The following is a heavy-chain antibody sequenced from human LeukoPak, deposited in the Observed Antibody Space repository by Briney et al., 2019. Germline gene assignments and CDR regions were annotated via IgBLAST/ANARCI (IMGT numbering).Heavy chain of an antibody. CDR2: IIPIFGTA. Sequence: SVKVSCKASGGTFSSYAISWVRQAPGQGLEWMGGIIPIFGTANYAQKFRGRVTITADKSTRTAYMELSSLRSEDTAVYYCARARSSYGYGDAFDIWGQGTMVTVSS. J-gene: IGHJ3*02. CDR1: GGTFSSYA. CDR3: ARARSSYGYGDAFDI. V-gene: IGHV1-69*06. D-gene: IGHD5-18*01.